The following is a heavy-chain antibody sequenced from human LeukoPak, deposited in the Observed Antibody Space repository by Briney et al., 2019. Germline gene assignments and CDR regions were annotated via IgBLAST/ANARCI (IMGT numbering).Heavy chain of an antibody. V-gene: IGHV3-33*01. D-gene: IGHD3-3*01. CDR1: GFTFSSYG. CDR2: IWYDGSNK. CDR3: ARGAHYDFWSGYHLFDY. J-gene: IGHJ4*02. Sequence: GGSLRLSCAASGFTFSSYGMHWVRQAPGKGLEWVAVIWYDGSNKYYADSVKGRFTISRDNSKNTLYLQMNSRRAEDTAVYYCARGAHYDFWSGYHLFDYWGQGTLVTVSS.